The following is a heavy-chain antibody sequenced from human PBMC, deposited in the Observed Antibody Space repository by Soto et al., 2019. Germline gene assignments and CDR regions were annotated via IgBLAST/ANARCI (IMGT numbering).Heavy chain of an antibody. D-gene: IGHD3-9*01. V-gene: IGHV1-3*01. CDR1: GYTFTSYA. CDR3: ARALSPYYDILTGYYSYWYFDL. Sequence: GASVKVSCKASGYTFTSYAMHWVRQAPGQRLEWMGWINAGNGNTKYSQKFQGRVNITRDTSASTAYIELSSLRSEDTAVYYCARALSPYYDILTGYYSYWYFDLWGRGTLVTVSS. CDR2: INAGNGNT. J-gene: IGHJ2*01.